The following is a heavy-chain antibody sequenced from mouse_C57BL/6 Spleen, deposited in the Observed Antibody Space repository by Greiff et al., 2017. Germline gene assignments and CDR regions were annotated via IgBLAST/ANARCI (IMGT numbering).Heavy chain of an antibody. CDR2: ISSGSSTI. CDR1: GFTFSDYG. V-gene: IGHV5-17*01. Sequence: EVKLQESGGGLVKPGGSLKLSCAASGFTFSDYGMHWVRQAPEKGLEWVAYISSGSSTIYYADTVKGRFTISRDNAKNTLFLQMTSLRSEDTALYYCARGYYAMDYWGQGTSVTVSS. CDR3: ARGYYAMDY. J-gene: IGHJ4*01.